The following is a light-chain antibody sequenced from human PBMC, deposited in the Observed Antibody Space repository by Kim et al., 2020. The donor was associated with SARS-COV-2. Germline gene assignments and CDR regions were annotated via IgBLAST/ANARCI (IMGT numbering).Light chain of an antibody. CDR2: QDS. CDR3: QAWDSSTVV. CDR1: KLGDKY. J-gene: IGLJ2*01. V-gene: IGLV3-1*01. Sequence: VAPGQTASITCSGNKLGDKYACWYQQKPGQSPVLVIYQDSKRPSGIPERFSGSNSGNTATLTISGTQAMDEADYYCQAWDSSTVVFGGGTQLTVL.